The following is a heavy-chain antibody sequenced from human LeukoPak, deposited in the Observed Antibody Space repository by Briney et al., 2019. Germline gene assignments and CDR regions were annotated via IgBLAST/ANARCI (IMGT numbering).Heavy chain of an antibody. Sequence: PGGSLRLSCAASGFTFSSHGMHWVRQAPGKGLEWVSIISSSGGSTYYADSVKGRFIISRDNSKNTLYLQMNSLRAEDTAVYYCAKGSRSIAVDNLCDYWGQGSLVTVSS. CDR2: ISSSGGST. D-gene: IGHD6-19*01. J-gene: IGHJ4*02. CDR1: GFTFSSHG. CDR3: AKGSRSIAVDNLCDY. V-gene: IGHV3-23*01.